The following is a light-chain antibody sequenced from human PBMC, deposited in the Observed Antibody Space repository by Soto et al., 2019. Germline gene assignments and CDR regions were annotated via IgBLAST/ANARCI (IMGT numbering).Light chain of an antibody. CDR2: DVS. J-gene: IGLJ1*01. CDR3: SSHTSSSLYV. Sequence: QSVLTQPASVSGSPGQSITISCTGTSSDVGGYNYVSWYQQLPGKAPKLMIYDVSDRPSGVSNRFSGSKSGNTASLTISGLQAADEADYYCSSHTSSSLYVFGTGTKLTVL. CDR1: SSDVGGYNY. V-gene: IGLV2-14*01.